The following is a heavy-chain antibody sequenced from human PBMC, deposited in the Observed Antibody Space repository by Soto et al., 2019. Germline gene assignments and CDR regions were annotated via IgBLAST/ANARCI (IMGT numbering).Heavy chain of an antibody. D-gene: IGHD2-2*01. Sequence: GASVKVSCKASGYTFTSYAMHWVRQAPGQRLEWMGWINAGNGNTKYSQKFQGRVTITRDTSASTAYMELSSLRSEDTAVCYCAIGSCSSTSCYASNNWFDPWGQGTLVTVSS. V-gene: IGHV1-3*01. J-gene: IGHJ5*02. CDR3: AIGSCSSTSCYASNNWFDP. CDR1: GYTFTSYA. CDR2: INAGNGNT.